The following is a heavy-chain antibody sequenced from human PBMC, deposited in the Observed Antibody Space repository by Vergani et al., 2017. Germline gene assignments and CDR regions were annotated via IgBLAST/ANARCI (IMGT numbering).Heavy chain of an antibody. CDR1: GGSISSYY. CDR3: ARGCPGVGASDAFDI. CDR2: IYYSGST. Sequence: QVQLQESGPGLVKPSETLSLTCTVSGGSISSYYWSWIRQPPGKGLEWIGYIYYSGSTNYNPSLKSRVTISVDTSKNQFSLKLSSVTAADTAVYYCARGCPGVGASDAFDIWGQGTMVTVSS. D-gene: IGHD1-26*01. J-gene: IGHJ3*02. V-gene: IGHV4-59*01.